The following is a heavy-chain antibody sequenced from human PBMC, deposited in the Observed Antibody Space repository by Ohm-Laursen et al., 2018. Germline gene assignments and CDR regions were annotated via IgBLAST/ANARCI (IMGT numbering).Heavy chain of an antibody. Sequence: GASVKVSCKASGYTFTSYYMHWVRQAPGQGLEWMGIINPSGGSTSYAQKFQGRVTMTRDTSTSTVYMELSSLRSEDTAVYYCARLRPDYDSSGYYPLFDYWGQGTLVTVSS. CDR1: GYTFTSYY. CDR2: INPSGGST. CDR3: ARLRPDYDSSGYYPLFDY. V-gene: IGHV1-46*01. J-gene: IGHJ4*02. D-gene: IGHD3-22*01.